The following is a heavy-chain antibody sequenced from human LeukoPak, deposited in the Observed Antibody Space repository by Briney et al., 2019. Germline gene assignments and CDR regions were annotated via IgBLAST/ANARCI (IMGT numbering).Heavy chain of an antibody. Sequence: PSETLSLTCTVSGGSISSGSYYWSWIRQPAGKGLEWIGRIYTSGSTNYNPSLKSRVTISVDTSKNQFSLKLSSVTAADTAVYYCAREIFEGVPSGWFDPWGQGTLVTVSS. J-gene: IGHJ5*02. D-gene: IGHD3-3*01. CDR1: GGSISSGSYY. CDR2: IYTSGST. V-gene: IGHV4-61*02. CDR3: AREIFEGVPSGWFDP.